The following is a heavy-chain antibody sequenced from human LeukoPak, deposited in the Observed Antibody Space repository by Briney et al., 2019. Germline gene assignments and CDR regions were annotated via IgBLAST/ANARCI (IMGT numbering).Heavy chain of an antibody. CDR1: GFTFDDYA. CDR2: ISWNSGSI. D-gene: IGHD2-15*01. Sequence: GRSLRLSCAASGFTFDDYAMHWVRQAPGKGLEWVSGISWNSGSIGYADSVKGRFTISRDNAKNSLYLQMNSLRAEDTALYYCALEMRSAYGMDVWGQGTTVTVSS. V-gene: IGHV3-9*01. J-gene: IGHJ6*02. CDR3: ALEMRSAYGMDV.